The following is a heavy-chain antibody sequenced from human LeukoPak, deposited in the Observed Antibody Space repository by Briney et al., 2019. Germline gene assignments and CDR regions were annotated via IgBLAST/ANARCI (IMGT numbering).Heavy chain of an antibody. CDR2: INPNTGGT. CDR1: GYAFTGYF. CDR3: ARVHATGYFSLDLGY. J-gene: IGHJ4*02. Sequence: ASVKVSCKASGYAFTGYFMHWVRQAPGQGLDWMGWINPNTGGTKYAQKFQGRVTMTRDTSIGTAYVELSTVTSDDTAVYFCARVHATGYFSLDLGYWGQGTLVAVSS. V-gene: IGHV1-2*02. D-gene: IGHD3-9*01.